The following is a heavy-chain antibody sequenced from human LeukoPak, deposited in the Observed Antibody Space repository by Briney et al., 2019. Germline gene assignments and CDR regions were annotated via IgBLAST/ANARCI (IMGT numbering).Heavy chain of an antibody. CDR1: GFTFDNYA. CDR2: IRGGGGVS. V-gene: IGHV3-23*01. CDR3: AKCSANYYNDAFDI. D-gene: IGHD3-10*02. J-gene: IGHJ3*02. Sequence: GGSLRLSCAASGFTFDNYAMNWVRQAPGQGLERVAVIRGGGGVSFYSDSVKGRFTISRDNSKNTLYLQMNSLRAEDTAMYYCAKCSANYYNDAFDIWGRGTMVTVSS.